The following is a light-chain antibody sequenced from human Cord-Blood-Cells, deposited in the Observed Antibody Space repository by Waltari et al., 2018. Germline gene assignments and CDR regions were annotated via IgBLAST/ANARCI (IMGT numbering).Light chain of an antibody. CDR3: QQYNSYTWT. CDR1: QSISSW. Sequence: DIQMSQPPSTLSASVGDRVTITCRASQSISSWLAWYQQKPGKAPKLLIYKASSLESGVPSRFRGSGAGTEFTLTISSLQPDDFATYYCQQYNSYTWTFGQGTKVEIK. CDR2: KAS. J-gene: IGKJ1*01. V-gene: IGKV1-5*03.